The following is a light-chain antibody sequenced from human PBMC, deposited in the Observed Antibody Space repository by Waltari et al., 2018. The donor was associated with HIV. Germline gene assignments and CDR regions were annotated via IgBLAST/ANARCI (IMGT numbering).Light chain of an antibody. CDR2: EVT. CDR3: SSYAGYNTVV. J-gene: IGLJ2*01. V-gene: IGLV2-8*01. CDR1: SSDVGSYNY. Sequence: QSALTQPPSASGSPGQSVTISCTGTSSDVGSYNYVSWYRQYTGNTPKLMIYEVTKWPSGVPDRFSGSKSGNTASLTVSGLQAEDEADYYCSSYAGYNTVVFGGGTKLTVL.